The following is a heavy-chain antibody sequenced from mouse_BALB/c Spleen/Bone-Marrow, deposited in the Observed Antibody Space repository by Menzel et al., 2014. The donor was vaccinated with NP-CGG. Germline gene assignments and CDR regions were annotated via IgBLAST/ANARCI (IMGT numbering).Heavy chain of an antibody. CDR1: GYTFTSYT. CDR3: ARSYYDYDRAWFAY. V-gene: IGHV1-4*01. D-gene: IGHD2-4*01. Sequence: VQLQESGAELARPGASVKMSCKASGYTFTSYTMHWVKQRPGQGLEWIGYINPSSGYTNYNQKFKDKATLTADKSSSTAYMQLSSLTSEDSVVYCCARSYYDYDRAWFAYWGQGTLVTVSA. CDR2: INPSSGYT. J-gene: IGHJ3*01.